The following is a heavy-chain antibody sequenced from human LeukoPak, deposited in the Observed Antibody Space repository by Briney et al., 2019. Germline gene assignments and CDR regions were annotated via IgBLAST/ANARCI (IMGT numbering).Heavy chain of an antibody. CDR3: ARGVTVRGDRTFDY. CDR1: GFTFTHYG. CDR2: IRANGETT. Sequence: GGSLRLSCAASGFTFTHYGMNWVRQAPGKGLEWVSGIRANGETTYYADSVKGRFTISRDNAKNSLYLQMNSLRAEDTAVYYCARGVTVRGDRTFDYWGQGTLVTVSS. J-gene: IGHJ4*02. V-gene: IGHV3-21*01. D-gene: IGHD3-10*01.